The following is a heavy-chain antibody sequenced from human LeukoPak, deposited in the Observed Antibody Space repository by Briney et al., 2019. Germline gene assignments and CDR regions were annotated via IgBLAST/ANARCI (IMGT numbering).Heavy chain of an antibody. Sequence: GASVKVSCKASGYTFTSYYMHWVRQAPGQGLEWMGIINPSGGSTNYAQKFQGRVTITADKSTSTAYMELSSLRSEDTAVYYCARSYYDSSGYLVIDYWGQGTLVTVSS. CDR3: ARSYYDSSGYLVIDY. CDR2: INPSGGST. J-gene: IGHJ4*02. V-gene: IGHV1-46*01. CDR1: GYTFTSYY. D-gene: IGHD3-22*01.